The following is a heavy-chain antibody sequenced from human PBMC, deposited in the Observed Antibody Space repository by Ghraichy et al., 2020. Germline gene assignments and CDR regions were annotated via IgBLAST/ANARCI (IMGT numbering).Heavy chain of an antibody. CDR3: ASGGWLGGAGYFDY. CDR2: IIPMFGRA. D-gene: IGHD2-21*01. Sequence: SVKVSCKASGGSSYTFSWVRLAPGQGLEWMGGIIPMFGRADYAEKFQGRVTITADKSTNTVFLELSSLTSEDTAVYYCASGGWLGGAGYFDYWGQGTPVTVSS. CDR1: GGSSYT. J-gene: IGHJ4*02. V-gene: IGHV1-69*06.